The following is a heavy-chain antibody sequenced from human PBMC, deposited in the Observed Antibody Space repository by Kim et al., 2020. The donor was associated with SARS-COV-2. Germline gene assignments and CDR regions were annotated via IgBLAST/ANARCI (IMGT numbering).Heavy chain of an antibody. CDR3: ARYLQRSRIGAAGTYWYFDL. J-gene: IGHJ2*01. Sequence: SGPTLVNPTQTVTLTCTFSGFSLNTRGVGVGWIRQPPGKALEWLALNYWDDDKRYSPSLESRLTITQDTSKNQVVLTVTNMDPVDTATYFCARYLQRSRIGAAGTYWYFDLWGRGTLVTVSS. CDR1: GFSLNTRGVG. D-gene: IGHD6-13*01. CDR2: NYWDDDK. V-gene: IGHV2-5*02.